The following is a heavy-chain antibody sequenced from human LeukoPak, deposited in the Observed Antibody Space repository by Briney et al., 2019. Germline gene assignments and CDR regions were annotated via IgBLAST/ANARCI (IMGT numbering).Heavy chain of an antibody. J-gene: IGHJ3*02. D-gene: IGHD1-26*01. CDR1: GGSFSGYY. V-gene: IGHV4-34*09. Sequence: SETLSLTCAVYGGSFSGYYWSWIRQPPGKGLEWIGYIYYSGSTYCNPSLKSRVTISVDTSKNQFSLKLSSVTAADTAVYYCARTVGSRSAAFDIWGQGTMVTVSS. CDR3: ARTVGSRSAAFDI. CDR2: IYYSGST.